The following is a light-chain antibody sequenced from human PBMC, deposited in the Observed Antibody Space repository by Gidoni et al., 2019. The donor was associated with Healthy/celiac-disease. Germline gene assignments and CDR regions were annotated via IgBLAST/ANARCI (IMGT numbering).Light chain of an antibody. V-gene: IGKV1-39*01. CDR1: QSISSY. CDR2: AAS. J-gene: IGKJ3*01. CDR3: QQSYSTLLVT. Sequence: DIQMTQSPSSLSASVGDRVTITCRARQSISSYLNWYQQKPGKAPKLLIYAASSLQSGVPSRFSGSGSGTDFTLTISSLQPDDFATYYCQQSYSTLLVTFGPGTKVDIK.